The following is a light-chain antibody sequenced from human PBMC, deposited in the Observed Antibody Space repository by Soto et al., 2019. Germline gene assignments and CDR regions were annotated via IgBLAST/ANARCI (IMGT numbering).Light chain of an antibody. J-gene: IGKJ4*01. CDR3: QQYNNWPPLT. V-gene: IGKV3-15*01. CDR2: GAS. CDR1: QSVSSN. Sequence: IVMTQSPATLSVSPWERATLSCRASQSVSSNLAWYQQKPGQAPRLLIYGASTRATGIPARFSGSGSETEFTLTISSLQSEDFAVYYCQQYNNWPPLTFGGGTKVDIK.